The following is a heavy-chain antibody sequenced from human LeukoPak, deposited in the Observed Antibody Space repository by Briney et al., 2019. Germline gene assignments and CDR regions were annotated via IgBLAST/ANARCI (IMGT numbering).Heavy chain of an antibody. CDR3: AKRNRAMAMDY. Sequence: GGSLRLSCAASGFTFSNYVMSWVRQAPGKGLEWVSAISGSGGSTYYVDSVKGRFTISRDNSKNTLYLQMNSLRAEDTAVYYCAKRNRAMAMDYWGQGALVTVSS. D-gene: IGHD5-18*01. J-gene: IGHJ4*02. CDR2: ISGSGGST. V-gene: IGHV3-23*01. CDR1: GFTFSNYV.